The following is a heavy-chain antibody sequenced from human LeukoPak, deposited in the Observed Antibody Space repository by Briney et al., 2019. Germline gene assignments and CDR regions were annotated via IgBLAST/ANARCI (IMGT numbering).Heavy chain of an antibody. D-gene: IGHD5-24*01. CDR2: IWYDGSNK. Sequence: GQSMRPSCPASGFTLSSYGRPWVRQAPGKGLEWESIIWYDGSNKYYADSVKGRFTISKDNSKNTLYLQMNSLRVEDTAVYYCARDPIQLLLFDYWGQGTLVTVSS. J-gene: IGHJ4*02. CDR1: GFTLSSYG. V-gene: IGHV3-33*01. CDR3: ARDPIQLLLFDY.